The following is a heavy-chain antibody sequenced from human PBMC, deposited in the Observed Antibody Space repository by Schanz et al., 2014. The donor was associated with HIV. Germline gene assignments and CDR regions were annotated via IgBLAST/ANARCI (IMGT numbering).Heavy chain of an antibody. J-gene: IGHJ4*01. CDR1: GGSFGGYF. D-gene: IGHD2-21*02. V-gene: IGHV4-34*01. Sequence: QVQLQQWGAGLLKPSETLSLTCAVYGGSFGGYFWSWVRQSPGRGLEWIGGVRHTGGTNYNPSLKSRGTMSMDRAKNQFSVKLNSVTAADTAVYFCARGDFGGNSVDYWGHGNLVTVSA. CDR2: VRHTGGT. CDR3: ARGDFGGNSVDY.